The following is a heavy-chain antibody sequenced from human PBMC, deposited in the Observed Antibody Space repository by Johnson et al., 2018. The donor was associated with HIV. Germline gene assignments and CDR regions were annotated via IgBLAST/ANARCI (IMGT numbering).Heavy chain of an antibody. V-gene: IGHV3-30*03. CDR1: GFTFSSYA. CDR2: ISYDGSNK. Sequence: QVQLVESGGGLVQPGGYLRLSCAASGFTFSSYAMSWVRQAPGKGLEWVAVISYDGSNKYHADSVKGRFTISRDNSKNTLYLQMNSLRAEDTAVYYCASVPMIVVLDGAFDIWGKGTMVTVSS. J-gene: IGHJ3*02. CDR3: ASVPMIVVLDGAFDI. D-gene: IGHD3-22*01.